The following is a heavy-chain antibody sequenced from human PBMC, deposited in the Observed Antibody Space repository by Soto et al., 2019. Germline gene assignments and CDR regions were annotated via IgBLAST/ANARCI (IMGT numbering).Heavy chain of an antibody. J-gene: IGHJ5*02. V-gene: IGHV3-74*01. CDR2: INSDGSST. Sequence: GGSLRLSCAASGFTFSSYWMHGVRQAPGKGLVWVSRINSDGSSTSYADSVKGRFTISRDNAKNTLYLQMNSLRAEDTAVYYCAASSQGDFWSGYYRYNWFDPWGQETLVTVSS. D-gene: IGHD3-3*01. CDR3: AASSQGDFWSGYYRYNWFDP. CDR1: GFTFSSYW.